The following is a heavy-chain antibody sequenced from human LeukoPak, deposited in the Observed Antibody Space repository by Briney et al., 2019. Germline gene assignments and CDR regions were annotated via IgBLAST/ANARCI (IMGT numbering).Heavy chain of an antibody. CDR2: INPSGGST. D-gene: IGHD3-22*01. V-gene: IGHV1-46*01. J-gene: IGHJ4*02. CDR1: GYTFTSYY. Sequence: ASVKVSCKASGYTFTSYYMHWVRQAPGRGLEWMGIINPSGGSTSYAQKFQGRVTMTRDMSTSTVYMELSSLRSEDTAVYYCARVIPRWVGGDYWGQGTLVTVSS. CDR3: ARVIPRWVGGDY.